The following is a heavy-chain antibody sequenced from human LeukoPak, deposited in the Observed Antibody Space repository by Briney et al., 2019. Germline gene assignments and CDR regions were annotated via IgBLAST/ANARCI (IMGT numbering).Heavy chain of an antibody. Sequence: GGSLRLSYEASGFTFSSYAMHWVRQAPGKGLEWVAVLSFDGSNKYYADSVKGRFTISRDNSKNTLYLLMDRLRAEDTAVYYCAKEGRGLLWFDEYYGMDVWGQGTTVTVSS. J-gene: IGHJ6*02. V-gene: IGHV3-30-3*01. CDR3: AKEGRGLLWFDEYYGMDV. D-gene: IGHD3-10*01. CDR1: GFTFSSYA. CDR2: LSFDGSNK.